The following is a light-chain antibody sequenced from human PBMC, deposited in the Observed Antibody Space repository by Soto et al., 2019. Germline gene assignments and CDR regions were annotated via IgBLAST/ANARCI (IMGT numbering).Light chain of an antibody. CDR2: GAS. J-gene: IGKJ5*01. CDR1: QSVSSN. V-gene: IGKV3-15*01. Sequence: ETVMTQSPAALSVSPGERATLSCRASQSVSSNVAWYQQKTGQAPRLLIYGASTRATGIPDRFSGSGSGTEFTLTISSLQSEDFAVYYCQQYNNWPPVTVGQGTRLEIK. CDR3: QQYNNWPPVT.